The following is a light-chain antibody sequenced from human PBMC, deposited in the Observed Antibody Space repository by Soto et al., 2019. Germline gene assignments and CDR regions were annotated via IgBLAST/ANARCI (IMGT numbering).Light chain of an antibody. J-gene: IGKJ3*01. CDR2: GAS. Sequence: EIVLTQSPGTLSLSPGERATLSCRASQSVSSSYLAGYQQKPGQAPRLLIYGASGRATGITDRFSGSGSGTDFSLTISRLEPEDFAVYYCQQYGSSIFSFGPGTKEDIK. V-gene: IGKV3-20*01. CDR1: QSVSSSY. CDR3: QQYGSSIFS.